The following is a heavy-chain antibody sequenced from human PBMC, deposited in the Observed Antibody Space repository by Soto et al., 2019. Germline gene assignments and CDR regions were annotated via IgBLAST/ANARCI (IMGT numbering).Heavy chain of an antibody. J-gene: IGHJ3*02. CDR1: EYSFTSYW. CDR2: IYPGDSDT. CDR3: ARPSSYCGGDCYSPPDAFDI. Sequence: GESLKISCKGSEYSFTSYWIGWVRQMPGKGLEWMGIIYPGDSDTRYSPSFQGQVTISADKSISTAYLQWSSLKASDTAMYYCARPSSYCGGDCYSPPDAFDIWGQGTMVTVSS. V-gene: IGHV5-51*01. D-gene: IGHD2-21*02.